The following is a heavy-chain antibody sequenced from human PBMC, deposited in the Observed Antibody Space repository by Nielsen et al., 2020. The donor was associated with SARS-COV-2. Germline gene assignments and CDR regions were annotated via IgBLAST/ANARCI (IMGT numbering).Heavy chain of an antibody. CDR2: IIPIFGTA. Sequence: SVKVSCKASGYTFTDYYMHWVRQAPGQGLEWMGGIIPIFGTANYAQKFQGRVTITADESTSTAYMELSSLRSEDTAVYYCARVDGHCSGGSCYSGVYWGQGTLVTVSS. D-gene: IGHD2-15*01. CDR3: ARVDGHCSGGSCYSGVY. CDR1: GYTFTDYY. V-gene: IGHV1-69*13. J-gene: IGHJ4*02.